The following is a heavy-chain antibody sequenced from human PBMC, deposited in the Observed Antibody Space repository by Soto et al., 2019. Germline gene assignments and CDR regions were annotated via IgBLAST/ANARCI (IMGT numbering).Heavy chain of an antibody. Sequence: QLQLQESGSGLVKPSQTLSLTCAVSGGSISSGGYSWSWIRQPPGKGLEWIGYIYHSGSTYYNPSLKSRVTISVDRSKNQFSLKLSSVTAADTAVYYCARVYCSGGSCYPTFDYWGQGTLVTVSS. J-gene: IGHJ4*02. V-gene: IGHV4-30-2*01. D-gene: IGHD2-15*01. CDR1: GGSISSGGYS. CDR3: ARVYCSGGSCYPTFDY. CDR2: IYHSGST.